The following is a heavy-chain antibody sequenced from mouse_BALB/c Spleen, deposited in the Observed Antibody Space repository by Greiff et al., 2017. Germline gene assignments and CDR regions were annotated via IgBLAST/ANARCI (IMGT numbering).Heavy chain of an antibody. D-gene: IGHD1-1*01. CDR1: GFSLTSYG. V-gene: IGHV2-9*02. Sequence: VKVVESGPGLVAPSQSLSITCTVSGFSLTSYGVHWVRQPPGKGLEWLGVIWAGGSTNYNSALMSRLSISKDNSKSQVFLKMNSLQTDDTAMYYCARHGSSYWYFDVWGAGTTVTVSS. CDR2: IWAGGST. J-gene: IGHJ1*01. CDR3: ARHGSSYWYFDV.